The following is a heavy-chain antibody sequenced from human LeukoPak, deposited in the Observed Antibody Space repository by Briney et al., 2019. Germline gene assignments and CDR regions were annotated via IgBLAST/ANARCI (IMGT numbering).Heavy chain of an antibody. Sequence: SETLSLTCTVSGGSISSSSYYWGWIRQPPGKGLEWIGSIYYSGSTYYNPSLKSRVTISVDTSKNQFSLQLRSVTAADTAVYYCAREDPQTTVPEGMDVWGQGTTVTVSS. D-gene: IGHD4-17*01. J-gene: IGHJ6*02. CDR2: IYYSGST. CDR1: GGSISSSSYY. V-gene: IGHV4-39*07. CDR3: AREDPQTTVPEGMDV.